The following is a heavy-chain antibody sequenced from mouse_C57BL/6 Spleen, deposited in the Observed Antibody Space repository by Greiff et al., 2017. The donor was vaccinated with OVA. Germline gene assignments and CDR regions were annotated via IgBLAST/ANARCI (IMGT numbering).Heavy chain of an antibody. CDR2: INPSTGGT. V-gene: IGHV1-42*01. CDR1: GYSFTGYY. Sequence: EVMLVESGPELVKPGASVKISCKASGYSFTGYYMNWVKQSPEKSLEWIGEINPSTGGTTYNQKFKAKATLTVDKSSSTAYMQLKSLTSEDTAVYYCARGSSGYVYWGQGTTLTVSS. CDR3: ARGSSGYVY. D-gene: IGHD3-2*02. J-gene: IGHJ2*01.